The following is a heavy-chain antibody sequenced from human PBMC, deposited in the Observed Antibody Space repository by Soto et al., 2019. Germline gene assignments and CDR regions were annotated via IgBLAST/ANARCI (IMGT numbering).Heavy chain of an antibody. CDR2: IVVGSGNT. CDR3: AAFKEQQPLFDY. V-gene: IGHV1-58*01. D-gene: IGHD6-13*01. J-gene: IGHJ4*02. CDR1: GFTFTSSA. Sequence: ASVKVSCKASGFTFTSSAVQWVRQARGQRLEWIGWIVVGSGNTNYAQKFQERVTITRDMSTSTAYMELSSLRSEDTAVYYCAAFKEQQPLFDYWGQGTLVTVSS.